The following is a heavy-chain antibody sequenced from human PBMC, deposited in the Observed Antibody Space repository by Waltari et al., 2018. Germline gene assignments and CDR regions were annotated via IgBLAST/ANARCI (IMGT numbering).Heavy chain of an antibody. V-gene: IGHV3-21*01. J-gene: IGHJ4*02. Sequence: EVQLVESGGGLVKPGGSLRLSCAASGFTFSSYSMNWVRQAPGKGLEWVSSISSSSSYIYYADSVKGRFTISRDNAKNSLYLQMNSLRAEDTAVYYCASGVMVQAGQFDYWGQGTLVTVSS. CDR2: ISSSSSYI. D-gene: IGHD3-16*02. CDR3: ASGVMVQAGQFDY. CDR1: GFTFSSYS.